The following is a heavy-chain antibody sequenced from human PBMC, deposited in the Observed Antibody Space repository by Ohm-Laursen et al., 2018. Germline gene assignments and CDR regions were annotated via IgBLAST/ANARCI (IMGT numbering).Heavy chain of an antibody. D-gene: IGHD6-13*01. J-gene: IGHJ4*02. CDR2: ISGSGSSI. V-gene: IGHV3-11*01. CDR1: GFTFSDYY. Sequence: LRLSCAAAGFTFSDYYMSWIRQAPGKGLEWISDISGSGSSIYFADSVKGRFTISRDNAKNSLYLRMNSLRAEDTAVYYCAKSRSSSWSFDYWGQGTLVTVSS. CDR3: AKSRSSSWSFDY.